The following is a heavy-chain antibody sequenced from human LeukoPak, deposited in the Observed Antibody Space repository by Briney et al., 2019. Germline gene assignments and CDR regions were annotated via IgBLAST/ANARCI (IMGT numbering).Heavy chain of an antibody. CDR3: ARLAAVPG. Sequence: GASVKVSCKASGYTFTDYYLHWVRQAPGQGLEWMGWIHPSSGGTNYAQKFQGRVAMTRDTSISTAYMELSSLRSDDTAVYYCARLAAVPGWGQGTLVTVSS. J-gene: IGHJ1*01. CDR2: IHPSSGGT. D-gene: IGHD6-19*01. V-gene: IGHV1-2*02. CDR1: GYTFTDYY.